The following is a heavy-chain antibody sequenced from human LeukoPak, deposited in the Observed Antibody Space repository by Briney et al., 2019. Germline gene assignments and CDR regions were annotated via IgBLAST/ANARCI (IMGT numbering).Heavy chain of an antibody. D-gene: IGHD3-10*01. CDR3: ARAQDHYGNWFDP. CDR1: GFSFSSYA. Sequence: GGSLRLSCAASGFSFSSYAMNWVRQAPGKGLEWVSAISGSGGSTYYTDSVKGRFTISRDNSKNTLYLQMNSLRAEDTAVYYCARAQDHYGNWFDPWGQGTLVTVSS. V-gene: IGHV3-23*01. J-gene: IGHJ5*02. CDR2: ISGSGGST.